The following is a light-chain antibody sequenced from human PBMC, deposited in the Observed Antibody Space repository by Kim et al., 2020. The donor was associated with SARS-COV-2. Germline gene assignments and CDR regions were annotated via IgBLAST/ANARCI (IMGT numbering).Light chain of an antibody. CDR1: QNINTW. CDR3: QQYSMSYT. J-gene: IGKJ2*01. V-gene: IGKV1-5*03. Sequence: IQMTQSHSTLSASLGDRVTITCRASQNINTWLAWYQQKPGNAPKLLIYKASSLQSGVPSRFSGSGTGTEFTLTISGLQPDDFATYYCQQYSMSYTLGQGTTL. CDR2: KAS.